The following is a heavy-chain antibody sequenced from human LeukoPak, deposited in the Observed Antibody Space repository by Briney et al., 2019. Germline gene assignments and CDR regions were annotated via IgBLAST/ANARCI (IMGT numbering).Heavy chain of an antibody. V-gene: IGHV3-23*01. CDR3: AKWAYSSGWNPFDY. CDR1: GFTFSNYA. J-gene: IGHJ4*02. D-gene: IGHD6-19*01. Sequence: GGSLRLSCAASGFTFSNYAMDWVRQAPGKGLEWVSAISGSGGTTYYADSVKGRFTISRDNSKNTLYLQMNSLRAEDTAVYYCAKWAYSSGWNPFDYWGQGTLVTVSS. CDR2: ISGSGGTT.